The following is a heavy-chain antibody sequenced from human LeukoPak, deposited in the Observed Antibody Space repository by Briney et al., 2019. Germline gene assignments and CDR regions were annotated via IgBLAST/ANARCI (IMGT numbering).Heavy chain of an antibody. V-gene: IGHV4-39*01. CDR1: GGSISSSSHY. CDR2: IYYSGST. J-gene: IGHJ3*02. Sequence: SETLSLTCTVSGGSISSSSHYWGWIRQPPGKGLEWIGSIYYSGSTYYNPSLKSRVTISVDTSKNQFSLKLSSVTAADTAVYYCARPDIVVVPAAIDAFDIWGQGTMVTVSS. D-gene: IGHD2-2*01. CDR3: ARPDIVVVPAAIDAFDI.